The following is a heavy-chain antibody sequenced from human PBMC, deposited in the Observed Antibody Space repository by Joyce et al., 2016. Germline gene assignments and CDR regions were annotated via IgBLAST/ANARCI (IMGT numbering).Heavy chain of an antibody. CDR3: ASQPPKYYAMDV. Sequence: QVQLVQSGTEVKKPGSSVKVSCKASGGTFSGYAISWVRQAPGQGLEWMGGIIPIYATIYYAQKFQGRVTISADESTSTTYMELSSLRSEDTAVYFWASQPPKYYAMDVWGQGTTVTVSS. CDR2: IIPIYATI. V-gene: IGHV1-69*01. D-gene: IGHD1-14*01. J-gene: IGHJ6*02. CDR1: GGTFSGYA.